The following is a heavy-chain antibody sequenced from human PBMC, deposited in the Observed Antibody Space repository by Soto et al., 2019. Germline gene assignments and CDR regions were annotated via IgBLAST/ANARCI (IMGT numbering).Heavy chain of an antibody. J-gene: IGHJ5*02. CDR1: GGSFSGYY. CDR3: ARVGYCSSTSCSNWFDP. D-gene: IGHD2-2*01. Sequence: SETLSLTCAVYGGSFSGYYWSWIRQPPGKGLEWIGEINHSGSTNYNPSLKSRVTISVDTSKNQFSLKLSSVTAADTAVYYCARVGYCSSTSCSNWFDPWGQGTLVTVSS. CDR2: INHSGST. V-gene: IGHV4-34*01.